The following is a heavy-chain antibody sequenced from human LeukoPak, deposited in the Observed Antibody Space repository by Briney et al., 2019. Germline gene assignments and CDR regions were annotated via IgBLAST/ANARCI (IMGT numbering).Heavy chain of an antibody. J-gene: IGHJ6*02. CDR1: GYTFTSYG. CDR3: ARDSRITIFGVVFDYYYYGMDV. Sequence: ASAKVSCKASGYTFTSYGISWVRQAPGQGLEWMGWISAYNGNTNYAQKLQGRVTMTTDTSTSTAYMELRSLRSDDTAVYYCARDSRITIFGVVFDYYYYGMDVWGQGTLVTVSS. CDR2: ISAYNGNT. D-gene: IGHD3-3*01. V-gene: IGHV1-18*01.